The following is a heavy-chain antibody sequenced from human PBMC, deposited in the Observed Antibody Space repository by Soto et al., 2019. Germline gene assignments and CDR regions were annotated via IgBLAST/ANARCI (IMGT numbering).Heavy chain of an antibody. D-gene: IGHD3-3*01. CDR2: IKQDGSEK. CDR1: GFTFSGYW. CDR3: ARARXLFTIFGVVDGSGYFDY. V-gene: IGHV3-7*01. Sequence: GGSLRLSCAASGFTFSGYWMSWVRQAPGKGLEWVANIKQDGSEKYYVDSVKGRFTISRDNAKNSLYRQMNSLRAEDTAVYYCARARXLFTIFGVVDGSGYFDYWGQGTLVTVSS. J-gene: IGHJ4*02.